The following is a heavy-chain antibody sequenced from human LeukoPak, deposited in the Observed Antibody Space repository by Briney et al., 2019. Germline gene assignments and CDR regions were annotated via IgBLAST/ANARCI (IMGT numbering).Heavy chain of an antibody. CDR2: VSYDSSNK. Sequence: GGSLRLSCAASGFTFTSYAMHWVRQAPGKGLEWLSVVSYDSSNKYYADSVKGRFTISRDNSKNTLYLQMNSLRPEDTALYKCARGRYSGSYSPYDWGQGTLVTVSS. CDR1: GFTFTSYA. J-gene: IGHJ4*02. CDR3: ARGRYSGSYSPYD. D-gene: IGHD1-26*01. V-gene: IGHV3-30-3*01.